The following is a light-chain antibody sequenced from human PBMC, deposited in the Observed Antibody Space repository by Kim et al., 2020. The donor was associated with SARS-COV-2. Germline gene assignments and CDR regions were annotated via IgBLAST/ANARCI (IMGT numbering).Light chain of an antibody. CDR1: QSISTW. CDR3: QQYTSFSRT. Sequence: DIQMTQSPTTLSASVGDRVTITCRASQSISTWLAWYQQKPGKAPKLLIYKASILESGVPPRFSGSGSGTEFTLTITSLQPDDFATYYCQQYTSFSRTFGQGTKVDIK. CDR2: KAS. J-gene: IGKJ1*01. V-gene: IGKV1-5*03.